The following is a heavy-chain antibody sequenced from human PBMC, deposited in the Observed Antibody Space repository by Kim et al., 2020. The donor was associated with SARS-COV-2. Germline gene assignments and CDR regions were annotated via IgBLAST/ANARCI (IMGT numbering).Heavy chain of an antibody. CDR2: IYYSGST. CDR1: GGSIRSSSYY. CDR3: ARLVRSSRYEVDY. Sequence: SETLSLTCTVSGGSIRSSSYYWGWIRQPPGKGLEWIGSIYYSGSTYYNPSLKSRVTISVDTSKNQFSLKLSSVTAADTAVYYCARLVRSSRYEVDYWGQGTLVTVSS. D-gene: IGHD6-13*01. J-gene: IGHJ4*02. V-gene: IGHV4-39*01.